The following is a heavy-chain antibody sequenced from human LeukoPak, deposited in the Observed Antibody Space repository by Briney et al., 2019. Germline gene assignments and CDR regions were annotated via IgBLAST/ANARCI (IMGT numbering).Heavy chain of an antibody. J-gene: IGHJ4*02. V-gene: IGHV1-8*01. Sequence: VGQATGQXXXGXXXMNPNSCNTGYAQKFQGSVTMSRNTSISTAYMELSSLRSEDTAVYYCAVLEATYYDILNGHTHYPYWGQGTLVTVSS. CDR3: AVLEATYYDILNGHTHYPY. CDR2: MNPNSCNT. D-gene: IGHD3-9*01.